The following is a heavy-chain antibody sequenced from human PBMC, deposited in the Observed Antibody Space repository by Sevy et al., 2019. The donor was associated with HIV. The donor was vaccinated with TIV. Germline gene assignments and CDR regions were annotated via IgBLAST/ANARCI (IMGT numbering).Heavy chain of an antibody. CDR2: IKQDGSEK. CDR3: GRDSGEFWGGRPSGYFDY. D-gene: IGHD3-16*01. CDR1: GFTFSSYW. J-gene: IGHJ4*02. V-gene: IGHV3-7*01. Sequence: GGSLRLSCAASGFTFSSYWMNWVRQAPGKGLEWVANIKQDGSEKYYVDSVKGRFTISRDNAKNSLYLQMNSLRAEDTAVYYGGRDSGEFWGGRPSGYFDYWGQGTLVTVSS.